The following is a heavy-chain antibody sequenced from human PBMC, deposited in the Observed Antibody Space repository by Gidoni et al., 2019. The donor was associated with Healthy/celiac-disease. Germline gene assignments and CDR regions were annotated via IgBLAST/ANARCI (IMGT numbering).Heavy chain of an antibody. V-gene: IGHV4-38-2*02. J-gene: IGHJ4*02. D-gene: IGHD3-3*01. Sequence: QVQLQESGPGLVKPPETLSLPCTVSGYSISSGYYWGWIRQPPGQGLEWIGSIYHSGSTYYNPSLKSRVTISVDTSKNQFSLKLSSVTAADTAVYYCARVKVDEDYDFWSGYQPVYYFDYWGQGTLVTVSS. CDR1: GYSISSGYY. CDR3: ARVKVDEDYDFWSGYQPVYYFDY. CDR2: IYHSGST.